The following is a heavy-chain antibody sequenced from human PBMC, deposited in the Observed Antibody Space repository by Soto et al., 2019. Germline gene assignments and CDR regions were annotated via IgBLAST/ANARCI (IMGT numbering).Heavy chain of an antibody. CDR3: ARSQGSSTSLEIYYYYYYGMDV. CDR2: IIPISDTT. V-gene: IGHV1-69*01. Sequence: QVQLVQSGAEVKKPGSSVKVSCKASGGTFSSYAISWVRQAPGQGLEWMGGIIPISDTTNYAQKFQGRARITADESTSTAYLELRSLRSEDTAVYYCARSQGSSTSLEIYYYYYYGMDVWGQGTTVTVSS. CDR1: GGTFSSYA. J-gene: IGHJ6*02. D-gene: IGHD2-2*01.